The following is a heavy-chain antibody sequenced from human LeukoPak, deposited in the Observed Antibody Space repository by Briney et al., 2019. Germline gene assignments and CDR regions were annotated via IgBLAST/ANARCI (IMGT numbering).Heavy chain of an antibody. CDR2: IYPGDSDT. CDR3: ASSSDTAMDTTDAFDI. D-gene: IGHD5-18*01. V-gene: IGHV5-51*01. J-gene: IGHJ3*02. CDR1: GYSFTSYW. Sequence: GESLKISCKGSGYSFTSYWIGWVRQMPGKGLEWMGIIYPGDSDTRYSPSFQGQVTISADKSISTAYLQWSSLKASDTAMYYCASSSDTAMDTTDAFDIWGQGTMVTVSS.